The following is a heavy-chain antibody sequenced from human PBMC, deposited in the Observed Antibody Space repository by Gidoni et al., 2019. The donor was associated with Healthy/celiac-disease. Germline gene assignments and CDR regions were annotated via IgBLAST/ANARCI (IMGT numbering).Heavy chain of an antibody. CDR3: ARDSWAVTLGGAEY. Sequence: QVQLVESGGGVVQPGRSLRLSCAASGFPFSSYAMHWVRQAPGKGLEWVAVISYDGSNKYYADSVKGRFTISRDNSKNTLYLQMNSLRAEDTAVYYCARDSWAVTLGGAEYWGQGTLVTVSS. J-gene: IGHJ4*02. D-gene: IGHD4-4*01. CDR1: GFPFSSYA. CDR2: ISYDGSNK. V-gene: IGHV3-30*01.